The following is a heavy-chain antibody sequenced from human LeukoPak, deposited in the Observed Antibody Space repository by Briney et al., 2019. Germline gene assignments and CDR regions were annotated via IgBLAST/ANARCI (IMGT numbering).Heavy chain of an antibody. J-gene: IGHJ6*03. CDR3: AKNRGAGSHYYYHMNV. V-gene: IGHV3-23*01. CDR2: ISGCGGGT. CDR1: GFTFSTYA. Sequence: GGSLRLSCAASGFTFSTYAMSWVRQAAGKGLEWVSLISGCGGGTYYADSVKGRFTISRDNSKNTLYLQLNSLRVEDTAVYYCAKNRGAGSHYYYHMNVWGKGTTVTVSS. D-gene: IGHD1-26*01.